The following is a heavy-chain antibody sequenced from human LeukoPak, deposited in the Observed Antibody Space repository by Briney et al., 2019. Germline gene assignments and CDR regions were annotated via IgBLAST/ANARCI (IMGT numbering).Heavy chain of an antibody. CDR3: ARLPLRYCSSTSCYKRGGFDY. CDR1: GGSISSYY. D-gene: IGHD2-2*02. CDR2: IYYSGST. J-gene: IGHJ4*02. Sequence: SETLSLTCTVSGGSISSYYWSWIRQPPEKGLEWIGYIYYSGSTNYNPSLKSRVTISVDTSKNQFSLKLSSVTAADTAVHYCARLPLRYCSSTSCYKRGGFDYWGQGTLVTVSS. V-gene: IGHV4-59*12.